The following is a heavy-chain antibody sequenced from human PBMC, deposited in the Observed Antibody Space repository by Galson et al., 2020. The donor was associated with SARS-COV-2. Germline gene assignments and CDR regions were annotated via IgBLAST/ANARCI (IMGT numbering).Heavy chain of an antibody. CDR3: AKDMGDFWSGLGWFDP. J-gene: IGHJ5*02. CDR1: GFTFDDYA. Sequence: GGSLSLSCEASGFTFDDYAMHWVRQAPGKGLEWVSGISWNSGSIGYADSGKGRFTISRDNAKNSLYLQMNSRRAEDTALYYCAKDMGDFWSGLGWFDPWGQGTLVTVSS. D-gene: IGHD3-3*01. CDR2: ISWNSGSI. V-gene: IGHV3-9*01.